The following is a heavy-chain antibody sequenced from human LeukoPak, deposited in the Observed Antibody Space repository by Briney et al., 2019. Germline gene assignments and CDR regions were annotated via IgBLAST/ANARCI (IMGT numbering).Heavy chain of an antibody. CDR2: INHSGST. CDR1: GVSFSGYY. CDR3: ARVPRSGYRYSWFDP. J-gene: IGHJ5*02. V-gene: IGHV4-34*01. Sequence: KPSETLSLTCAVYGVSFSGYYWSWIRQPPGKGLEWIGEINHSGSTNYNPSLKSRVTISVDTSKNQFSLKLSSVTAADTAVYYCARVPRSGYRYSWFDPWGQGTLVTVSS. D-gene: IGHD3-3*01.